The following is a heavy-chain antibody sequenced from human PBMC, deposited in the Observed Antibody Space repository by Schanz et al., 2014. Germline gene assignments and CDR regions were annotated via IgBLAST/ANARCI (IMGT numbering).Heavy chain of an antibody. Sequence: QEQLVQSGAEVKKPGASVKISCGTFGKRYFIHWVRQAPGQGLEWMGMIDPRGASTTYAQKFQGRLSLTGDMSTSTLYLELRSLTSEDTAVYYCARNYEWFESWGQGTLVTVSS. CDR3: ARNYEWFES. CDR1: GKRYF. V-gene: IGHV1-46*02. J-gene: IGHJ5*01. CDR2: IDPRGAST. D-gene: IGHD3-16*01.